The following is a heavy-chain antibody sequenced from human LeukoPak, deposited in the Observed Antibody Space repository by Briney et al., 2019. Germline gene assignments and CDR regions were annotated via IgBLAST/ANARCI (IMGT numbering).Heavy chain of an antibody. D-gene: IGHD5-18*01. J-gene: IGHJ6*03. CDR3: ARGCESYYYYYMDV. V-gene: IGHV4-4*07. CDR1: GGSISSYY. Sequence: SETLSLTCTVSGGSISSYYWSWIRQPAGKGLEWIGRIYTSGSTNYNPSLKSRVTISVDTSKNQFSLKLSSVTAADTAVYYCARGCESYYYYYMDVWGKGTTVTVSS. CDR2: IYTSGST.